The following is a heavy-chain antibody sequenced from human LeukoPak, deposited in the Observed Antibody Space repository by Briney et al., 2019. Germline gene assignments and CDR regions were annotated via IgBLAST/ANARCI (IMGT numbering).Heavy chain of an antibody. Sequence: SQTLSLTRTVSGGSISSGSYYWSWIRQPAGKGLEWIGRIYTSGSTNYNPSLKSRVTISVDTSKNQFSLKLSSVTAADTAVYYCARDLRDIVVVSAGGAFDIWGQGTMVTVSS. V-gene: IGHV4-61*02. J-gene: IGHJ3*02. D-gene: IGHD2-2*01. CDR1: GGSISSGSYY. CDR2: IYTSGST. CDR3: ARDLRDIVVVSAGGAFDI.